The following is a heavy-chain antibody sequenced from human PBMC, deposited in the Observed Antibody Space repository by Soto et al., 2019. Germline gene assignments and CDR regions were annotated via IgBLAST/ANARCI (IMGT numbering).Heavy chain of an antibody. D-gene: IGHD6-6*01. J-gene: IGHJ6*02. CDR2: INHSGST. CDR1: GGSFSGYY. V-gene: IGHV4-34*01. Sequence: QVQLQQWGAGLLKPSETLSLTCAVYGGSFSGYYWSWIRQPPGKGLEWIGEINHSGSTNYNPSLKIRVTISVDTSKNQCSLKLSSVTAADTAVYYCARGWIAARPDHFYYGYGMDVWGQGTTVTVSS. CDR3: ARGWIAARPDHFYYGYGMDV.